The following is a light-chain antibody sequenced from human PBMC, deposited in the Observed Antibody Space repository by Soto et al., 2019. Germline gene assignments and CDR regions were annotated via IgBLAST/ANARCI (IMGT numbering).Light chain of an antibody. CDR3: CSYAGSYTPVV. V-gene: IGLV2-11*01. Sequence: QSALTQPRSVSGSPGQSVTISCTGTSSDVGGYNYVSWDQQHPGKAPKLMIYDVSKRPSGVPDRFSGSKSGNTASLTISGLQAEDEADYYCCSYAGSYTPVVFGGGTQLTVL. CDR1: SSDVGGYNY. CDR2: DVS. J-gene: IGLJ2*01.